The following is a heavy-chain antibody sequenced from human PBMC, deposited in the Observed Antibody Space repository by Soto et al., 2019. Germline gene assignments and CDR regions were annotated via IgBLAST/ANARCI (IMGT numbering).Heavy chain of an antibody. CDR2: INAGNGNT. D-gene: IGHD2-15*01. J-gene: IGHJ4*02. V-gene: IGHV1-3*01. CDR3: ASGPGGPDGPGDY. CDR1: GYTFTSYA. Sequence: QVQLVQSGAEVKKPGASVKVSCKASGYTFTSYAMHWVRQAPGQRLEWMGWINAGNGNTKYSQKFQGRVTITRDTAASTAYMERSSLRSEDTAVYYCASGPGGPDGPGDYWGQGTLVTVSS.